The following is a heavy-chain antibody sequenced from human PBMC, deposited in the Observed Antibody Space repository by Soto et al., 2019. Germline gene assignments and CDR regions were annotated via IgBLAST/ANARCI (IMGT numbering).Heavy chain of an antibody. J-gene: IGHJ5*02. CDR3: AHSTLELRSGWFDP. V-gene: IGHV2-5*02. D-gene: IGHD1-7*01. CDR1: GFSLSTSGVG. CDR2: IYWDDDK. Sequence: KESGPTLVKPTQTLTLTCTFSGFSLSTSGVGVGSIRQPPGKALEWLALIYWDDDKRYSPSLKSRLTITKDTSKNQVVLTMTDMVPVDTATYYCAHSTLELRSGWFDPWGQGTLVTVSS.